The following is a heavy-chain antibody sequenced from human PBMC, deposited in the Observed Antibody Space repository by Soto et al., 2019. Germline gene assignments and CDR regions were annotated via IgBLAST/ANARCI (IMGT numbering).Heavy chain of an antibody. CDR2: INPNSGGT. Sequence: ASVKVSCKASGGNFITFAISWVRQAPGQGLEWMGWINPNSGGTNYAQKFQGRVTMTRDTSISTAYMELSRLRSDDTAVYYCARETAVAGTIDYYYGMDVWGQGTTVTVSS. V-gene: IGHV1-2*02. D-gene: IGHD6-19*01. CDR3: ARETAVAGTIDYYYGMDV. J-gene: IGHJ6*02. CDR1: GGNFITFA.